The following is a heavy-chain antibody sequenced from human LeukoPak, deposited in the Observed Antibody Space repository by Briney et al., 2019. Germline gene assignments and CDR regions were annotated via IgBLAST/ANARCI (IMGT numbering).Heavy chain of an antibody. CDR3: AKLYCSSTSCSRGGYFDY. V-gene: IGHV3-23*01. Sequence: TGGSLRLSCAASGFTFSSYAMSWVRQAPGKGLEWVSAISGSGGSTYYADSVKGRFTISRDNSKNTLYLQMNSLRAEDTAVYYCAKLYCSSTSCSRGGYFDYWGRGTLVTVSS. J-gene: IGHJ4*02. CDR1: GFTFSSYA. D-gene: IGHD2-2*01. CDR2: ISGSGGST.